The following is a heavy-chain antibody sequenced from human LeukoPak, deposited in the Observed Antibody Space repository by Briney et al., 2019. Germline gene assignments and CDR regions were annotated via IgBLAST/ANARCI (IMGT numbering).Heavy chain of an antibody. V-gene: IGHV4-34*01. CDR2: INHSGST. J-gene: IGHJ2*01. Sequence: ETLSLTCAVYGASFSDYWSWIRQPPGKGLGWIGEINHSGSTNYNPSLKSRVTISKDTSKNQFFLKLNSVTAADTAVYYCARGRAVGLWGRGTLVTVSS. CDR3: ARGRAVGL. D-gene: IGHD6-19*01. CDR1: GASFSDY.